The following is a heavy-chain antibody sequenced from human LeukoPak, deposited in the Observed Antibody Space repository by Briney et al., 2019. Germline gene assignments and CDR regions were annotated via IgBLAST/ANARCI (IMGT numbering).Heavy chain of an antibody. CDR1: GYIFTAYY. D-gene: IGHD5-24*01. Sequence: ALVKVSCKASGYIFTAYYLHWVRQAPGQGLEWMGWIKANSGDTNYARKFQGRVTMTRDTSISTVYMELSRLTSDDTAVYYCTRIGDGYPYWGQGTLVTVSS. V-gene: IGHV1-2*02. CDR3: TRIGDGYPY. J-gene: IGHJ4*02. CDR2: IKANSGDT.